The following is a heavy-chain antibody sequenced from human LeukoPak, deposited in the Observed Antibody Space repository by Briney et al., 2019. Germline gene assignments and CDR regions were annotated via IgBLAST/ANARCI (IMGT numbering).Heavy chain of an antibody. Sequence: GGSLRLSCAASGFTFSSYWMHWVRQAPGKGLVWASRINSDGSSTSYADSVKGRFTISRDNSKDTLYLQMNSLRAEDTAVYYCAKVFYDYIWGSHRGEWYFDLWGRGTLVTV. J-gene: IGHJ2*01. CDR1: GFTFSSYW. V-gene: IGHV3-74*01. CDR2: INSDGSST. D-gene: IGHD3-16*02. CDR3: AKVFYDYIWGSHRGEWYFDL.